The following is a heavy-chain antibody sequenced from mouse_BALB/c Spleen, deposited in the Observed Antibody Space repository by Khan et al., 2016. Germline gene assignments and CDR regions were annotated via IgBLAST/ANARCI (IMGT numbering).Heavy chain of an antibody. V-gene: IGHV3-2*02. D-gene: IGHD1-3*01. CDR2: ISYSGST. CDR3: ARSGKGAMDY. CDR1: GYSITSDYA. Sequence: EVQLQESGPGLVKPSQSLSLTCTVTGYSITSDYAWNWIRQFPGNKLEWMGYISYSGSTSYNPSLKSRISITRDTSKNQFFLQLNSVTTEDTATYYCARSGKGAMDYWGQGTSVTVSS. J-gene: IGHJ4*01.